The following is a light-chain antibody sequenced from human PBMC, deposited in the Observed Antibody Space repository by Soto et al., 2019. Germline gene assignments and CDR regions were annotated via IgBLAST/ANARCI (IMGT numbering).Light chain of an antibody. V-gene: IGKV3-15*01. J-gene: IGKJ2*03. Sequence: EIVMTQSPATLSVSPGDRATVSCRASQSVYSNLAWYQQKPGQAPRLLIYGASTRATGIPVRFSGSGSGTEFTLSISSLQSEDFAVYYCQQYNNWPQSLGKGTRLEIK. CDR3: QQYNNWPQS. CDR2: GAS. CDR1: QSVYSN.